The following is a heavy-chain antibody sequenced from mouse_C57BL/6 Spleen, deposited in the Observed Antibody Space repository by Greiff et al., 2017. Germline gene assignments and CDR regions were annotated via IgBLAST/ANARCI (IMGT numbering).Heavy chain of an antibody. Sequence: QVQLKQPGAELVKPGASVKVSCKASGYTFTSYWMHWVKQRPGQGLEWIGRIHPSDSDTNYNQKFKGKATLTVDKSSSTAYMQLSRLTSEDSAVYYCAIFYDYDEEDYYAMDYWGQGTSATVSS. D-gene: IGHD2-4*01. CDR3: AIFYDYDEEDYYAMDY. V-gene: IGHV1-74*01. J-gene: IGHJ4*01. CDR1: GYTFTSYW. CDR2: IHPSDSDT.